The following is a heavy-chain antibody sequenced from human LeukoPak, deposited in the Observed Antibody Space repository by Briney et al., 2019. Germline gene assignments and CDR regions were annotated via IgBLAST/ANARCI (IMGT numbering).Heavy chain of an antibody. CDR1: GGSTSSYY. J-gene: IGHJ4*02. CDR3: ARGRDSSSTFDY. D-gene: IGHD6-6*01. Sequence: PSETLSLTCPVSGGSTSSYYWTWIRQPAGKGLEWIGRIYSGGSPNYNPSLNSRLTMSLDTSNNQFPLRLSSVTAADTAVYYCARGRDSSSTFDYWGQGILVTVSS. V-gene: IGHV4-4*07. CDR2: IYSGGSP.